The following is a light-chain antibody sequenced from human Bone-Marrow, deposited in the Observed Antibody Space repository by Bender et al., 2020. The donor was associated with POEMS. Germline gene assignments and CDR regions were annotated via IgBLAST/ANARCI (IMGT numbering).Light chain of an antibody. Sequence: NFMLTQPHSVSESPGKTVTISCTRSSGSIASNYVQWYLQRPGSAPTTVIYEDDQRPSGVPDRFSGSIDSSSNSASLTISELKTEDEADYYCQSYDSSNWVFGGGTKLTVL. J-gene: IGLJ3*02. CDR1: SGSIASNY. V-gene: IGLV6-57*04. CDR2: EDD. CDR3: QSYDSSNWV.